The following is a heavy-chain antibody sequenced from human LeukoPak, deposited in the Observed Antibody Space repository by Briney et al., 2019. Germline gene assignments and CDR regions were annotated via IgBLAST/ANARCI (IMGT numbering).Heavy chain of an antibody. J-gene: IGHJ4*02. V-gene: IGHV3-21*01. CDR2: IDSSSRYI. CDR3: ARVGGHCTSTSCPPPDY. D-gene: IGHD2-2*01. CDR1: GFSFSSYN. Sequence: GGSLRLSCAASGFSFSSYNMDWVRQAPGKGLEWVSFIDSSSRYIYQADSVKGRFTISRDNAKSSVFLQLNSLRAEDTAVYYCARVGGHCTSTSCPPPDYWGQGTLVTVSS.